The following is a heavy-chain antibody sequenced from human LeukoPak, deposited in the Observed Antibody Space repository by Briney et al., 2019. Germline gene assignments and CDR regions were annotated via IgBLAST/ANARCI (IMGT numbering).Heavy chain of an antibody. Sequence: SETLSLTCAVYGGSFSGYHWSRIRQPPGKGLEWIGEINHSGSTNYNPSLKSRVTMSVDTSKNQFSLKLSSVTAADTAVYYCARGGRIAVAGTKYYFDYWGQGTLVTVSS. D-gene: IGHD6-19*01. V-gene: IGHV4-34*01. CDR1: GGSFSGYH. CDR2: INHSGST. J-gene: IGHJ4*02. CDR3: ARGGRIAVAGTKYYFDY.